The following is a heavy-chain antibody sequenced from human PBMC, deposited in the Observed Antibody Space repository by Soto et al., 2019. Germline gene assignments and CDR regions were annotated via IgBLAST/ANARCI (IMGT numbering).Heavy chain of an antibody. CDR1: GFTFDHYA. V-gene: IGHV3-9*01. J-gene: IGHJ4*02. Sequence: EVQLVESGGGLVQPGRSLRLSCAASGFTFDHYAMHWIRQVPGKGLEWISSISWNSGIIAYADSAKGRFTISRDNAKNSLSLQMNSLRAEDSAFYCCAKDVNRYCSTIGDYWGQGTLVTVSS. CDR3: AKDVNRYCSTIGDY. D-gene: IGHD2-2*01. CDR2: ISWNSGII.